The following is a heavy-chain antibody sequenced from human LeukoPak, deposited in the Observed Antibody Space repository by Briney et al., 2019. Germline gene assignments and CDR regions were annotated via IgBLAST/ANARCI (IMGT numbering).Heavy chain of an antibody. CDR1: GFTFSSYA. V-gene: IGHV3-23*01. D-gene: IGHD3-10*01. CDR2: IPSRGYST. CDR3: ARRSYRYYYMDV. J-gene: IGHJ6*03. Sequence: GGSLRLSCAASGFTFSSYAMTWVRQAPGKGLEWVSGIPSRGYSTFYADSVKGRFIISRDSSKDTLYLQMNSLRAEDTAVYYCARRSYRYYYMDVWGKGTTVTVSS.